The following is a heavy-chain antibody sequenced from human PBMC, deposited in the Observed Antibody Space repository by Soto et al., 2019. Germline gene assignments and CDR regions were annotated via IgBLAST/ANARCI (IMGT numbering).Heavy chain of an antibody. CDR3: ARDRDIVVVPAAISGGMDV. Sequence: QVQLVQSGAEVKKPGSSVKVSCKASGGTFSSYTISWVRQAPEQGLEWMGRIIPILGIANYAQKFQGRVTITADKSTSTAYMELSSLGSEDPAVYYCARDRDIVVVPAAISGGMDVWGQGTTVTVSS. J-gene: IGHJ6*02. D-gene: IGHD2-2*01. V-gene: IGHV1-69*08. CDR1: GGTFSSYT. CDR2: IIPILGIA.